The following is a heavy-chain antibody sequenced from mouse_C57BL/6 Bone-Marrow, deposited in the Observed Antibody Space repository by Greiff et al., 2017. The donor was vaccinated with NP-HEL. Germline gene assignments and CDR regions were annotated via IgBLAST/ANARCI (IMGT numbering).Heavy chain of an antibody. J-gene: IGHJ4*01. CDR3: TTAYYYGTPYAMDY. D-gene: IGHD1-1*01. CDR1: GFNITDDY. Sequence: VQLQQSGAELVRPGASVKLSCTASGFNITDDYMHWVKQRPEQGLEWIGWIDPENGDTEYASKFQGKATITADTSSNTAYLQLSSLTSEDTAVYYCTTAYYYGTPYAMDYWGQGTSVTVSS. V-gene: IGHV14-4*01. CDR2: IDPENGDT.